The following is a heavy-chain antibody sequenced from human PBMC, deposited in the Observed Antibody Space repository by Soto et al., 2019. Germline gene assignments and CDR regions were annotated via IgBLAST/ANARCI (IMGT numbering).Heavy chain of an antibody. V-gene: IGHV1-18*01. CDR3: ARDSSTTYDILTGYYLGIGAFDI. D-gene: IGHD3-9*01. CDR2: ISAYNGNT. CDR1: GYTFTSYG. Sequence: ASVKVSCKASGYTFTSYGISWVRQAPGQGLEWMGWISAYNGNTNYAQKLQGRVTMTTDTSTSTAYMELRSLRSDDTAVYYCARDSSTTYDILTGYYLGIGAFDISGQGTMVTVSS. J-gene: IGHJ3*02.